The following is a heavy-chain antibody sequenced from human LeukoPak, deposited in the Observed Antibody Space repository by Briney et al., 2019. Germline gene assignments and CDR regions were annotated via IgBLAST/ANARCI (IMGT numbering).Heavy chain of an antibody. CDR2: IIPIFGTA. J-gene: IGHJ6*03. Sequence: SVKVSCKASGGTFSSYAISWVRQAPGQGLEWMAGIIPIFGTANYAQKFQGRVTITADESTSTAYMELSSLRSEDTAVYYCARAPQPPGSGGSWLLYYYYYMDVWGKGTTVTVSS. D-gene: IGHD2-15*01. CDR1: GGTFSSYA. CDR3: ARAPQPPGSGGSWLLYYYYYMDV. V-gene: IGHV1-69*13.